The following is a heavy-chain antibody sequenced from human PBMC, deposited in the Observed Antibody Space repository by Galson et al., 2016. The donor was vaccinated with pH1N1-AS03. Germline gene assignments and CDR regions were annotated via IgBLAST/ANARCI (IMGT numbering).Heavy chain of an antibody. CDR3: ARVDSSTYSDGWVPFDY. CDR2: ICTGGDT. D-gene: IGHD5-24*01. V-gene: IGHV3-53*01. J-gene: IGHJ4*02. Sequence: SLRLSCAVSGLSVAKNYMSWVRHAPGKGLEWVSSICTGGDTFYTDSVRGRFTISRDDSKNTLYLQMNSLRAADTAMYYCARVDSSTYSDGWVPFDYWGQGTLVTVSS. CDR1: GLSVAKNY.